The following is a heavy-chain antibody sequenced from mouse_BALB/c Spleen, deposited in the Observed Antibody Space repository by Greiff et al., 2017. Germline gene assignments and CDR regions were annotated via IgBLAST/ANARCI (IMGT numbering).Heavy chain of an antibody. V-gene: IGHV1-7*01. CDR2: INPSTGYT. CDR1: GYTFTSYW. CDR3: ARYYRYDGEAWFAY. J-gene: IGHJ3*01. Sequence: QVQLQQSGAELAKPGASVKMSCKASGYTFTSYWMHWVKQRPGQGLEWIGYINPSTGYTEYNQKFKDKATLTADKSSSTAYMQLSSLTSEDSAVYYCARYYRYDGEAWFAYWGQGTLVTVSA. D-gene: IGHD2-14*01.